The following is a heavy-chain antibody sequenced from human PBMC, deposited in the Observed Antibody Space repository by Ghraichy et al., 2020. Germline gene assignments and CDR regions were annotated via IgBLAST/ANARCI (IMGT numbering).Heavy chain of an antibody. J-gene: IGHJ4*02. CDR3: AKDYSSSWFQSGPYDY. CDR1: GFTFDDYT. CDR2: ISWDGGST. D-gene: IGHD6-13*01. V-gene: IGHV3-43*01. Sequence: GGSLRLSCAASGFTFDDYTMHWVRQAPGKGLEWVSLISWDGGSTYYADSVKGRFTISRDNSKNSLYLQMNSLRTEDTALYYCAKDYSSSWFQSGPYDYWGQGTLVTVSS.